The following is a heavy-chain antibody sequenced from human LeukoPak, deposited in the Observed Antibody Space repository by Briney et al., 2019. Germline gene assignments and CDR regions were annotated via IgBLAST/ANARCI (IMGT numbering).Heavy chain of an antibody. CDR3: AKNQHIVVVPAADWFDP. J-gene: IGHJ5*02. D-gene: IGHD2-2*01. Sequence: GGSLRLSCAASGFXFSSYAISWVRQAPGKGLEWVSAISGSGGSTYYADSVKGRFTISRDNSKNTLYLQMNSLRAEDTAVYYCAKNQHIVVVPAADWFDPWGQGTLVTVSS. CDR1: GFXFSSYA. CDR2: ISGSGGST. V-gene: IGHV3-23*01.